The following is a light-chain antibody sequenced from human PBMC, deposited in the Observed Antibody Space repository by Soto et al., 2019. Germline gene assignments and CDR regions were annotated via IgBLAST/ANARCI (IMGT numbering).Light chain of an antibody. CDR2: GVS. J-gene: IGKJ5*01. Sequence: EIVLTQSPGTVSLSPGERATLSCGVSQSVTNNQFAWFRQRPGQAPRLLIWGVSNRATGIPARFSGSGSGTDFTLTISSLEPEDFAVYYCQQYGSSPITFGQGTRLEI. CDR1: QSVTNNQ. CDR3: QQYGSSPIT. V-gene: IGKV3-20*01.